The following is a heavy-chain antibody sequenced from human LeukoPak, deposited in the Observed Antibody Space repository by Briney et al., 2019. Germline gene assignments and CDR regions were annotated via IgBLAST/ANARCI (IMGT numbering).Heavy chain of an antibody. CDR1: GFTFSSYA. CDR3: ARDNVGPFDY. J-gene: IGHJ4*02. Sequence: GGSLRLSCAASGFTFSSYAMHWVRQAPGKGLERVAVISYDGSNKYYADSVKGRFTISRDNSKNTLYLQMNSLRAEDTAVYYCARDNVGPFDYWGQGTLVTVSS. CDR2: ISYDGSNK. D-gene: IGHD1-26*01. V-gene: IGHV3-30*01.